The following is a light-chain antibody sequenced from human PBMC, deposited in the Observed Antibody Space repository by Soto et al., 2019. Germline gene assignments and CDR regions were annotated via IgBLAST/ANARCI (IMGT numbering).Light chain of an antibody. CDR1: QSLLHSNGYNY. CDR2: LGS. V-gene: IGKV2-28*01. J-gene: IGKJ5*01. Sequence: DIVMTQSPLSLPVTPGEPASISCRSSQSLLHSNGYNYLDWFLQKPGQSPQLLIFLGSNRASGVXDXXRGSGSGTDFTLKISRVEADDVGVYYCMQALQTPPTFGQGTRLEIK. CDR3: MQALQTPPT.